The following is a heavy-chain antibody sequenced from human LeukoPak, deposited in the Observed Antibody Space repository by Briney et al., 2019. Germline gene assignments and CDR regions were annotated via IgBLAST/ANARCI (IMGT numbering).Heavy chain of an antibody. CDR1: GFTFSSSS. CDR2: ISSSSSYI. D-gene: IGHD2-15*01. J-gene: IGHJ3*02. CDR3: ARESSGVNAFDI. V-gene: IGHV3-21*01. Sequence: TGGSLRLSCAASGFTFSSSSMTWVRQAPGKGLEWVSSISSSSSYIYYADSVKGRLTISRDNAKNSLYLQMNSLRAEDTAVYYCARESSGVNAFDIWGQGTMVTVSS.